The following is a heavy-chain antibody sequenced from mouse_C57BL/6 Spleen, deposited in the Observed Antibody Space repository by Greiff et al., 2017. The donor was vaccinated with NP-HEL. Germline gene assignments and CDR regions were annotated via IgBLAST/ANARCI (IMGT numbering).Heavy chain of an antibody. CDR3: ARDSSGGFDY. V-gene: IGHV1-26*01. CDR2: INPNNGGT. J-gene: IGHJ2*01. CDR1: GYTFTDYY. Sequence: EVQLQQSGPELVKPGASVKISCKASGYTFTDYYMNWVKQSHGKSLEWIGDINPNNGGTSYNQKFKGKATLTVDKSSSTAYMELRSLTSEDSAVYYWARDSSGGFDYWGQGTTLTVSS. D-gene: IGHD3-2*02.